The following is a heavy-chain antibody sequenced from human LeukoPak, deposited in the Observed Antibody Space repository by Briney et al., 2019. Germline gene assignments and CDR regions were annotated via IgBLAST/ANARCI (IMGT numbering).Heavy chain of an antibody. CDR1: GYTFDDYT. CDR3: KKAPLGYYDGSGPFDY. Sequence: GGSLRLSCAASGYTFDDYTMHWVRQAPGKGLEWVSLISWDGGSTYYADSVKGRFTISRDNSKNSLYLQMNSLRTEDTALYYCKKAPLGYYDGSGPFDYGGRGPLVTVSS. D-gene: IGHD3-22*01. J-gene: IGHJ4*02. CDR2: ISWDGGST. V-gene: IGHV3-43*01.